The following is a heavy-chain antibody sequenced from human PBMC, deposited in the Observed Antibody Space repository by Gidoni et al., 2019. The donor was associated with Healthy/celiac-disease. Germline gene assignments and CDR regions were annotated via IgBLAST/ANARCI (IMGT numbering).Heavy chain of an antibody. V-gene: IGHV3-23*01. J-gene: IGHJ3*02. CDR1: GFPFSSHA. CDR2: MSGSGGST. Sequence: EVQLLESGGGLVQPGGSLRLSCAASGFPFSSHAMRWVRQAPGKGLEWVSAMSGSGGSTYYADSVKGRFTISRDNSKNTLYLQMNSLRAEDTAVYYWAKVTMIVVVPNAFDIWGQGTMVTVSS. CDR3: AKVTMIVVVPNAFDI. D-gene: IGHD3-22*01.